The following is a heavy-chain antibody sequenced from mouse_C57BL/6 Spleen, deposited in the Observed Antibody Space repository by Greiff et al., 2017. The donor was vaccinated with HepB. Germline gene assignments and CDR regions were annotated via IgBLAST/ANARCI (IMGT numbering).Heavy chain of an antibody. V-gene: IGHV1-15*01. CDR3: TRYYYGSLDY. Sequence: QVHVKQSGAELVRPGASVTLSCKASGYTFTDYEMHWVKQTPVHGLEWIGAIDPETGGTAYNQKFKGKAILTADKSSSTAYMELRSLTSEDSAVYYCTRYYYGSLDYWGQGTTLTVSS. CDR2: IDPETGGT. D-gene: IGHD1-1*01. J-gene: IGHJ2*01. CDR1: GYTFTDYE.